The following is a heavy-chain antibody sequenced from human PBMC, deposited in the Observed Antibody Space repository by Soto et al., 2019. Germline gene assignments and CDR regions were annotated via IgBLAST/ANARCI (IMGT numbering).Heavy chain of an antibody. J-gene: IGHJ6*03. V-gene: IGHV4-59*01. CDR3: ARVGYDLLRPDYYYYYMDV. Sequence: SETLSLTCTVSGGSISSYYWSWIRQPPGKGLEWIGYIYYSGSTNYNPSLKSRVTISVDTSKNQFSLNLSSLTAADTAVYYCARVGYDLLRPDYYYYYMDVWGKGTTVTVSS. D-gene: IGHD5-12*01. CDR1: GGSISSYY. CDR2: IYYSGST.